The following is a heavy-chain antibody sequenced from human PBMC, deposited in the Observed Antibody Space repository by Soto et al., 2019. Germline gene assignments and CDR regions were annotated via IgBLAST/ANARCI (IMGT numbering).Heavy chain of an antibody. D-gene: IGHD4-17*01. CDR1: GYGFTSYW. CDR2: IHPGDSET. J-gene: IGHJ4*02. Sequence: GESLKISCKASGYGFTSYWIGWVRQMPGKGLELMGIIHPGDSETRYSPSFQGQVTISVEKSTSTAYLQWSSLKASDTAMYYCARHNKPVTSRDYFDQWGQGTLVTV. CDR3: ARHNKPVTSRDYFDQ. V-gene: IGHV5-51*01.